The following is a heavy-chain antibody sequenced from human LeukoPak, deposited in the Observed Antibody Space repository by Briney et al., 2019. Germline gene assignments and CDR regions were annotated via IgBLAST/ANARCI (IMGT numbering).Heavy chain of an antibody. Sequence: SETLSLTCTVSGGSINSYHWSWIRQPPGKGLEWIGYFYYSGSTNYNPSLKSRVTISGDTSKNQFSLKVSSVTAADTAAYYCTRGYWLNFYYYGMDVWGQGTTVTVSS. CDR1: GGSINSYH. V-gene: IGHV4-59*01. D-gene: IGHD2-15*01. CDR2: FYYSGST. J-gene: IGHJ6*02. CDR3: TRGYWLNFYYYGMDV.